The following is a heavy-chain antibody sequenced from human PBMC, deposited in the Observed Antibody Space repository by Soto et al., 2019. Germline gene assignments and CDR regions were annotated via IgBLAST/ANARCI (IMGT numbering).Heavy chain of an antibody. D-gene: IGHD6-13*01. Sequence: PSETLSLTCTVSGGSISSSSYYWGWIRQPPGKGLEWIGSIYYSGSTYYNPSLKSRVTISVDTSKNQFSLKLSSVTAADTAVYYCARGHAYSSSWYGLGPRLGQHHYGMDVWGQGTTVTVSS. CDR2: IYYSGST. V-gene: IGHV4-39*01. J-gene: IGHJ6*02. CDR1: GGSISSSSYY. CDR3: ARGHAYSSSWYGLGPRLGQHHYGMDV.